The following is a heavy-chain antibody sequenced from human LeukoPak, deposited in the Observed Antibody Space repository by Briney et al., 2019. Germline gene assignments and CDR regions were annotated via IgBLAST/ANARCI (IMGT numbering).Heavy chain of an antibody. Sequence: SETLSLTCIVSGGSISTYYWSWIRQPAGKGLEWIGRIYTSANTNYNPSLKSRVTMSVDKSKNQFSLKLRSVTAADTAVYYCAREADSSSWYEEGWFDPWGQGALVTVSS. CDR3: AREADSSSWYEEGWFDP. V-gene: IGHV4-4*07. CDR1: GGSISTYY. J-gene: IGHJ5*02. CDR2: IYTSANT. D-gene: IGHD6-13*01.